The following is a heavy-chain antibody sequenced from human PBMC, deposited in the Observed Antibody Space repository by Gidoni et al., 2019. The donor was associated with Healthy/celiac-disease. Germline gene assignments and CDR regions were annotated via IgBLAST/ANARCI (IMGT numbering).Heavy chain of an antibody. CDR3: ARVGRYFDWSKPRHAFDI. CDR1: GGSFSGYY. V-gene: IGHV4-34*01. D-gene: IGHD3-9*01. J-gene: IGHJ3*02. Sequence: QVQLQQWVAGLLTPSETLSLTCAVYGGSFSGYYWSWIRQPPGKGLEGIGEINHSGRTNYNPSLKGRVTISVDTSKNQFSLKLSSVTAADTAVYYCARVGRYFDWSKPRHAFDIWGQGTMVTVSS. CDR2: INHSGRT.